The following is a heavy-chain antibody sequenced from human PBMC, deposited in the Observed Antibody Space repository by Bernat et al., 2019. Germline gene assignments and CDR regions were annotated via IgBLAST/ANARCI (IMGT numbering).Heavy chain of an antibody. CDR1: GFSLSTSGMC. Sequence: QVTLRESGPALVKPTQTLTLTCTFSGFSLSTSGMCVSWIRQPPGKALEWLALIDWDDDKYYSTSLKTRLTISKDTSKNQVVLTMTNMGPVDTATYYCARVYGSGRYFDYWGQGTLVTVSS. J-gene: IGHJ4*02. CDR3: ARVYGSGRYFDY. V-gene: IGHV2-70*01. D-gene: IGHD3-10*01. CDR2: IDWDDDK.